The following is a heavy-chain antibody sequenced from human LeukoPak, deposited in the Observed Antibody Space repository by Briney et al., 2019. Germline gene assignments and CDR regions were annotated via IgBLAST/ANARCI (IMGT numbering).Heavy chain of an antibody. Sequence: PSETLSLTCTVSGYSISSGYYWGWIRQPPGKGLEWIGSIYHSGSTYYNPSLKSRVTISVDTSKNQFSLKLSSVTAADTAVYYCARELSGYGPGGGRNPDYWGQGTLVTVSS. D-gene: IGHD5-12*01. CDR2: IYHSGST. J-gene: IGHJ4*02. CDR3: ARELSGYGPGGGRNPDY. V-gene: IGHV4-38-2*02. CDR1: GYSISSGYY.